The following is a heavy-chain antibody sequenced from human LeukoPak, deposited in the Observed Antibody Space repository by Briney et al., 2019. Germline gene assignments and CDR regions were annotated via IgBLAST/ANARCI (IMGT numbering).Heavy chain of an antibody. CDR2: ISTYNVDS. V-gene: IGHV1-18*01. Sequence: ASVKVSCKTSGYTFTTYGLSWLQQVPGQGLEWMGWISTYNVDSNTARKFEGRFTMTTDTSTSTVYMELRSLRSDDAAVYYCARDDCITSGIRGLGCIDYWGQGTLVTVSS. CDR3: ARDDCITSGIRGLGCIDY. D-gene: IGHD3-3*01. CDR1: GYTFTTYG. J-gene: IGHJ4*02.